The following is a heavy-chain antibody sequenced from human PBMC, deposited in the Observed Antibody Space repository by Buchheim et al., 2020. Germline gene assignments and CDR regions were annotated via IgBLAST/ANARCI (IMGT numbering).Heavy chain of an antibody. D-gene: IGHD2-8*02. Sequence: EVQLVESGGGLVQPGGSLRLSCVASGFTFSDHFMDWVRQAPGKGLEWVGRTRNKANSYSTEYAASVKGRFIVSRDDSRNSLYLQMNNLKAEDTAVYYCARDRTGGSFDYWGQG. V-gene: IGHV3-72*01. CDR1: GFTFSDHF. CDR3: ARDRTGGSFDY. CDR2: TRNKANSYST. J-gene: IGHJ4*02.